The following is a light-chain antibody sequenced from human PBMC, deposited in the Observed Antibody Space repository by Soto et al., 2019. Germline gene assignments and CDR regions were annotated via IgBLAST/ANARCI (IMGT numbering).Light chain of an antibody. Sequence: QAVVTQPPSASGSPGQSVTISCTGTSSDIGAYNFVSWYQQHPGKAPKLMIYEVSKRPSGVPARFSGSKSGDTASLTVSGLQAEDEADYFCSSYAGSNSLVFGSGTKLTVL. V-gene: IGLV2-8*01. J-gene: IGLJ1*01. CDR2: EVS. CDR1: SSDIGAYNF. CDR3: SSYAGSNSLV.